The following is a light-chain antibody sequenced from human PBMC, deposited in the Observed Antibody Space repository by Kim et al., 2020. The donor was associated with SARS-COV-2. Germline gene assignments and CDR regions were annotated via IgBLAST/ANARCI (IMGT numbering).Light chain of an antibody. CDR1: QSISSW. CDR3: QQYNSYSET. V-gene: IGKV1-5*03. J-gene: IGKJ1*01. CDR2: KAS. Sequence: ASVGDRVTITCRASQSISSWFAWYQQKPGKAPKLLIYKASSLESGVPSRFSGSGSGTEFTLTISSLQPDDFATYYRQQYNSYSETFGQGTKVDIK.